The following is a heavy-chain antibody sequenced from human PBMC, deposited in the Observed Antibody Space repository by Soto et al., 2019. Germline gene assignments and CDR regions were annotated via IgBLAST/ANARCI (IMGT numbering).Heavy chain of an antibody. J-gene: IGHJ4*02. CDR1: GFIFSDYY. CDR3: ARDHGGGGLTLEY. V-gene: IGHV3-11*01. D-gene: IGHD3-16*01. CDR2: ISNSGRIT. Sequence: QVHLEESGGGLVKPGGSLRLSCTASGFIFSDYYMSWIRQAPGKGLEWVSDISNSGRITHHADSVEGRFTISRDNAKDSLYLQMITPRPEDSAIYYCARDHGGGGLTLEYWGQGTLVTVSS.